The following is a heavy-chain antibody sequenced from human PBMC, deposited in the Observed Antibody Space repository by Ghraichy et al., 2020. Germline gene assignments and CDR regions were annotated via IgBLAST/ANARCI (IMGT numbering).Heavy chain of an antibody. J-gene: IGHJ4*02. CDR1: GFTFSSYA. CDR3: VKWGPYYDSSGYNGEPDY. D-gene: IGHD3-22*01. Sequence: GGSLRLSCSASGFTFSSYAMHWVRQAPGKGLEYVSAISSNGGSTYYADSVKGRFTISRDNSKNTLYLQMSSLRAEDTAVYYCVKWGPYYDSSGYNGEPDYWGQGTLVTVSS. CDR2: ISSNGGST. V-gene: IGHV3-64D*06.